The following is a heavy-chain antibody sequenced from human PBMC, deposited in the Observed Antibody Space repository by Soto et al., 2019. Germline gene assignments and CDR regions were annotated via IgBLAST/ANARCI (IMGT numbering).Heavy chain of an antibody. J-gene: IGHJ6*02. D-gene: IGHD5-12*01. CDR2: IIPIFGTA. CDR1: GYTFTSYY. CDR3: ARDQAWIXGXXXXXX. Sequence: ASVKVSCKASGYTFTSYYMHWVRQAPGQGLEWMGGIIPIFGTANYAQKFQGRVTITADESTSTACMELSSLRSEDTAVYYCARDQAWIXGXXXXXXXGQGTTVTVSS. V-gene: IGHV1-69*13.